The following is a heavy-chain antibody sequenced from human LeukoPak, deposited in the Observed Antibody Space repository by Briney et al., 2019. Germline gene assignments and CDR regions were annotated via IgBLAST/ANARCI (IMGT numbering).Heavy chain of an antibody. CDR3: ASTRIAAAGAPAYYFDN. CDR2: IYYSGST. D-gene: IGHD6-13*01. V-gene: IGHV4-31*03. Sequence: SETLSLTCTVSGDSISSRGYYWSWIRQHPGKGLEWIGYIYYSGSTYYNPSLKSRLTLSVDTSKNQFSLKVNSVTAADTAVYYCASTRIAAAGAPAYYFDNWGQGTQVTVSS. J-gene: IGHJ4*02. CDR1: GDSISSRGYY.